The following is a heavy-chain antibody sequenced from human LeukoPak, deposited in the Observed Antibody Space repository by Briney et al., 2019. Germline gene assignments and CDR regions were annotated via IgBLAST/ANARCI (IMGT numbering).Heavy chain of an antibody. CDR2: MNPNSGNT. CDR3: ARGRSSGWQRGNWFDP. D-gene: IGHD6-19*01. Sequence: ASVKVSCKASGYTFTSYDINWVRQATGQGLEWMGWMNPNSGNTGYAQKFQGRVTMTRNTSISTAYMELSSLRSEDTAVYYCARGRSSGWQRGNWFDPWGQGTLVTVSS. CDR1: GYTFTSYD. J-gene: IGHJ5*02. V-gene: IGHV1-8*01.